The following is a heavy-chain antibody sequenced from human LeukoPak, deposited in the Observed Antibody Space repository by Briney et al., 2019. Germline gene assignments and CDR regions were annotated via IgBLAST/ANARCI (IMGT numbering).Heavy chain of an antibody. Sequence: GGSLRLSCAASGFTFSSYAMHWVRQAPGKGLEWVAVISYDGSSKYYADSVKGRFTISRDNSKNTLYLQMNSLRAEDTAVYYCARDPSTGIAAAGDYYYYSMDVWGQGTTVTVSS. J-gene: IGHJ6*02. CDR1: GFTFSSYA. CDR2: ISYDGSSK. D-gene: IGHD6-13*01. V-gene: IGHV3-30*04. CDR3: ARDPSTGIAAAGDYYYYSMDV.